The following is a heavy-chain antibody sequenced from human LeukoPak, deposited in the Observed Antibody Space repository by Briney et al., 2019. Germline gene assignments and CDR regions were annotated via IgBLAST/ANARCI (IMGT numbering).Heavy chain of an antibody. CDR1: GYTFSSYY. Sequence: ASVKVSCKASGYTFSSYYMHWVRQAPGQGLEWMGIINPSGGSTNYAQKFQGRVTLTRDTSTSTVYMELSSLRSEDTAVYYCARRYYDILTGYYILDYWGQGTLVTVSS. CDR2: INPSGGST. CDR3: ARRYYDILTGYYILDY. J-gene: IGHJ4*02. V-gene: IGHV1-46*01. D-gene: IGHD3-9*01.